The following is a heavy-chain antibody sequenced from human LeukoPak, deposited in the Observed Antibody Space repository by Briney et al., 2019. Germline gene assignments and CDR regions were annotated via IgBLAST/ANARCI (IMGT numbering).Heavy chain of an antibody. J-gene: IGHJ5*02. D-gene: IGHD6-19*01. V-gene: IGHV3-21*01. CDR2: ISSSSSYI. CDR1: GFTFSSYS. CDR3: ARDGDQQWLVPHAWFDH. Sequence: PGGSLRLSCAASGFTFSSYSMNWVRQAPGKGLEWVSSISSSSSYIYYADSVKGRFTISRDNAKNSLYLQMNSLRAEDTAVYYCARDGDQQWLVPHAWFDHWGQGTLVTVSS.